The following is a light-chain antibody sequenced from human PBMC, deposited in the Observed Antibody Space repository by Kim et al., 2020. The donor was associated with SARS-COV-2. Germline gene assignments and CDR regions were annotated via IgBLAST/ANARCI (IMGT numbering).Light chain of an antibody. CDR2: QDS. CDR1: KLGDKY. V-gene: IGLV3-1*01. Sequence: SYELTQPPSVSVSPGQTASITCSGDKLGDKYACWYQQKPGQSPVLVIYQDSKRPSGIPERFSGSNSGNTATLTISGTQAMDEADYYCQAWDSSTKVVFGGGTADRP. J-gene: IGLJ2*01. CDR3: QAWDSSTKVV.